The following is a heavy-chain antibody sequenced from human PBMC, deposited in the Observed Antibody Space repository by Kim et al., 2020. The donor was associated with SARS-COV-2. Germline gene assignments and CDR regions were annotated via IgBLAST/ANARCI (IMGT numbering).Heavy chain of an antibody. Sequence: EDSVKGRFTISRDNAKNTVYLQKNSLRAEDTAVYYCASNHLISGSNAVAYWGQGTLVTVSS. V-gene: IGHV3-74*01. CDR3: ASNHLISGSNAVAY. J-gene: IGHJ4*02. D-gene: IGHD1-26*01.